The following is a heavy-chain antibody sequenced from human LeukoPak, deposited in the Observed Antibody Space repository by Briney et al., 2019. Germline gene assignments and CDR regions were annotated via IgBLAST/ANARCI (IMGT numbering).Heavy chain of an antibody. CDR3: ARGRDSSGWYLKY. J-gene: IGHJ4*02. CDR2: IKSDGSEK. CDR1: GFTFSSYW. D-gene: IGHD6-19*01. V-gene: IGHV3-7*01. Sequence: PGGSLRLSCAASGFTFSSYWMSWVRQTPGKALEWVANIKSDGSEKYYVDSVKGRFTISRDNAENSVFLQMNSLRAEDTAVYYCARGRDSSGWYLKYWGQGTLVTVSS.